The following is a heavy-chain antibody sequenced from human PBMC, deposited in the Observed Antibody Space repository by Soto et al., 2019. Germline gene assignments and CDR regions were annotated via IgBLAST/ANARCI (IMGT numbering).Heavy chain of an antibody. V-gene: IGHV1-69*13. J-gene: IGHJ5*02. CDR1: GVTIGSYS. CDR3: ARVFRAARNWFDP. CDR2: IIPIFGTA. Sequence: TSVELSCKERGVTIGSYSISSPRQAPGQGLEWMGGIIPIFGTANYAQKFQGRVTITADESTSTAYMELSSLRSEDTAVYYCARVFRAARNWFDPWGQGTLVTVSS. D-gene: IGHD6-6*01.